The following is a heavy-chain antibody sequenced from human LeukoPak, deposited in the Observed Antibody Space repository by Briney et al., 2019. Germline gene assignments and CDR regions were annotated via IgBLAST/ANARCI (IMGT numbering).Heavy chain of an antibody. CDR3: ARGAAYYSSTGFFDF. J-gene: IGHJ5*01. D-gene: IGHD3-22*01. V-gene: IGHV3-74*01. CDR1: GFTFDIFP. CDR2: IEGDGRSA. Sequence: GGSLRLSCAASGFTFDIFPMHWVRQAPGKGLVWVSRIEGDGRSASYADSVQGRFNILRDNAKNTLYLHMNSLRADDTAVYYCARGAAYYSSTGFFDFWGQGTLVTVSS.